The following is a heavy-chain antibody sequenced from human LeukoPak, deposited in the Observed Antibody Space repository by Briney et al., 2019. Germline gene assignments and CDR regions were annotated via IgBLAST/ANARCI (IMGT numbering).Heavy chain of an antibody. J-gene: IGHJ6*03. CDR1: GGSFSSYY. Sequence: SSETLSLTCAVYGGSFSSYYWSWIRQPPGKGLEWIGYIYYSGSTNYNPSLKSRVTISVDTSKNQFSLKLNSVTAADTAVYYCARETRTYSYMDVWGKGTTVTISS. CDR3: ARETRTYSYMDV. V-gene: IGHV4-59*01. CDR2: IYYSGST.